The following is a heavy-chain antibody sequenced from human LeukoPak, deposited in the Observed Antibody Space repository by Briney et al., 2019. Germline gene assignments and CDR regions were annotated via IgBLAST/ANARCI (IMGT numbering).Heavy chain of an antibody. D-gene: IGHD3-10*01. V-gene: IGHV3-33*01. CDR3: ARGKGSGRFGYFYYGVDV. CDR2: IWINGRDE. Sequence: PGGSLRLSCAASGFTFGIYGMHWVRQAPGKGLEWVASIWINGRDETYVDSVKDRFSISRDNSTLFLQMNSLRPEDTAIYFCARGKGSGRFGYFYYGVDVWGQGTTVTVSS. CDR1: GFTFGIYG. J-gene: IGHJ6*02.